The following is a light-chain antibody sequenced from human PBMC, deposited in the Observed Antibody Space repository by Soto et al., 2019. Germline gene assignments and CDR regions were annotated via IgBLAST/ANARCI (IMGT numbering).Light chain of an antibody. CDR1: QSVSTY. CDR2: DAS. Sequence: EIVLTQSPATLSLSLGERATLSCRASQSVSTYLAWYQQKPGQAPRLLIYDASNSATGIPARFSGSGSGTDFTLTISSLEPEDFAVYYCQQCSVWPPGFTFGPATTVDIQ. V-gene: IGKV3-11*01. J-gene: IGKJ3*01. CDR3: QQCSVWPPGFT.